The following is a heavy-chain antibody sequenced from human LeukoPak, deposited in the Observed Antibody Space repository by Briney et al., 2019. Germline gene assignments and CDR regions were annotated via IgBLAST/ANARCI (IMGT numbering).Heavy chain of an antibody. CDR3: SRASPSGYDY. Sequence: GGSLRLSCAASGFTFSSYWMHWVRQAPGKGLVWVSRINSDGSGTTYADSVKGRFTISRDNAKNTLYLQMNSLRAEDTAVYYCSRASPSGYDYWGQGTLVTVSS. V-gene: IGHV3-74*01. D-gene: IGHD3-22*01. J-gene: IGHJ4*02. CDR1: GFTFSSYW. CDR2: INSDGSGT.